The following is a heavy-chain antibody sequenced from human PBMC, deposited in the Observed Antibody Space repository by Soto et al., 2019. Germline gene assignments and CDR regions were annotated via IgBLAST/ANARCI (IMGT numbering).Heavy chain of an antibody. J-gene: IGHJ4*02. CDR1: GFTFSRFA. CDR2: ISAESTHI. Sequence: GGSLRLSCAASGFTFSRFALTWVRQAPGKGLEWVSSISAESTHIYYADSVKGRFTISRDNAENSLYLHMNTLRADDTAVYYCERLPSLITLDSWGQGNGVTVSS. V-gene: IGHV3-21*01. CDR3: ERLPSLITLDS.